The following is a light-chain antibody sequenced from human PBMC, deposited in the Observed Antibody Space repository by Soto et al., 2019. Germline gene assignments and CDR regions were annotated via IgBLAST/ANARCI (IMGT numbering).Light chain of an antibody. J-gene: IGLJ3*02. CDR3: TSYTSSSTLDV. CDR1: SSDVGGYNY. Sequence: QSVLTQPASVSGSPGQLITISCTGTSSDVGGYNYVSWYQQHPGKTPKLIIYEVSNRPSGVSNRVSGSKSGNTASLTISGLQAEDEADYYCTSYTSSSTLDVFGGGTKVTVL. CDR2: EVS. V-gene: IGLV2-14*01.